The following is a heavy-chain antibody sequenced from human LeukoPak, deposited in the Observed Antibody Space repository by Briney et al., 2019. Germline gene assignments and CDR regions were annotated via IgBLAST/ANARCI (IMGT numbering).Heavy chain of an antibody. D-gene: IGHD5-18*01. CDR2: INHSGST. V-gene: IGHV4-34*01. J-gene: IGHJ4*02. CDR1: GGSLSGYY. Sequence: SETLSLTCAVYGGSLSGYYWSWIRQPPGKGLEWIGEINHSGSTNYNPSLKRRVPISVDTSKNQFSLKLSSVTAAATAVYYCARGYSYGYTVPLDYWGQGTLVTVSS. CDR3: ARGYSYGYTVPLDY.